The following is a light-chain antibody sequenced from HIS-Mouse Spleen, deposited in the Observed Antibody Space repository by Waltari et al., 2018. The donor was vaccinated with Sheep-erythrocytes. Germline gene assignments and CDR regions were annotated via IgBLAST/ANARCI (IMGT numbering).Light chain of an antibody. Sequence: SYELTQPPSVSVSPGQTARINCSGDAFPKKYAYWYKQKSGQAPVLVIYEDSKRPSGIPERFSGSSSGTMATLTISGAQVEDEADYYCYSTDSSGNHSNWVFGGGTKLTVL. J-gene: IGLJ3*02. CDR2: EDS. CDR1: AFPKKY. CDR3: YSTDSSGNHSNWV. V-gene: IGLV3-10*01.